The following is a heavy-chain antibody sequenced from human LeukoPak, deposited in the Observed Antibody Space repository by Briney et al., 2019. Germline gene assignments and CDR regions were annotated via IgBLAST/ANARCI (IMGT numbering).Heavy chain of an antibody. CDR2: IIPILGIA. J-gene: IGHJ6*04. CDR3: ARGMYCSSTSCYEYYYYYYGMDV. CDR1: GGTFSSYA. D-gene: IGHD2-2*01. V-gene: IGHV1-69*04. Sequence: ASVKVSCKASGGTFSSYAISWVRQAPGQGLEWMGRIIPILGIANYAQKFQGRVTITADKSTSTAYMELSSLRSEDTAVYYCARGMYCSSTSCYEYYYYYYGMDVWGKGTTVTVSS.